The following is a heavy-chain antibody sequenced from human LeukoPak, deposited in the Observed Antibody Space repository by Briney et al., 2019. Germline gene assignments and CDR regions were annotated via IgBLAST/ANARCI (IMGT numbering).Heavy chain of an antibody. Sequence: SVKVSCKASGGTFSSYAISWVRQAPGQGLEWMGRIIPILGIANYAQKFQGRVTITADKSTSTAYMELSSLRSEDTAVYYCARDGVYGDYSDDAFDIWGQGTMVTVSS. CDR1: GGTFSSYA. V-gene: IGHV1-69*04. CDR3: ARDGVYGDYSDDAFDI. CDR2: IIPILGIA. D-gene: IGHD4-17*01. J-gene: IGHJ3*02.